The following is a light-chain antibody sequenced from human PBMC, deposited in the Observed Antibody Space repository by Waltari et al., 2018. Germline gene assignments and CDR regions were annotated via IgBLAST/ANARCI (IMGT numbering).Light chain of an antibody. Sequence: EIVMTQSPATLSVSPGERATLSCRASQSISNNLAWYQEKPGQAPRPLIFGASTRATGIPARFSGSGSGTDFTLTISSLQSEDFAVYYCQQYNNWPPLTFGGGTKVEIK. CDR1: QSISNN. CDR2: GAS. J-gene: IGKJ4*01. V-gene: IGKV3-15*01. CDR3: QQYNNWPPLT.